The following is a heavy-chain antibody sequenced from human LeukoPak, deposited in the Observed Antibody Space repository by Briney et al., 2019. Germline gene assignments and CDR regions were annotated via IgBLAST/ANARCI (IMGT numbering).Heavy chain of an antibody. J-gene: IGHJ4*02. Sequence: PGGSLRLSCAASGFTFSKYWRLWVLQAPGKGLESVSRINTDGTVTTYADSVKGRFTVSRDNADNTMFLQMNSVRDEDTAVYYCATTQWLAPPPDSWGQGTPVTVSS. D-gene: IGHD6-19*01. CDR2: INTDGTVT. CDR1: GFTFSKYW. CDR3: ATTQWLAPPPDS. V-gene: IGHV3-74*01.